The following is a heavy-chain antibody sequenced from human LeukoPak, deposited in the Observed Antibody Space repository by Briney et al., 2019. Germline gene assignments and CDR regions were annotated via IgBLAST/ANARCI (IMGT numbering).Heavy chain of an antibody. D-gene: IGHD3-22*01. CDR2: TSYDGSNK. J-gene: IGHJ4*02. Sequence: GGSLRLSCAATGFTFSSFSMHWVRQAPGKGLEWVAVTSYDGSNKYYADSVKGRFTISRDNSKNTLYLQMNSLRAEDTAVYYCARDLNYYDSSGYYYWGQGTLVTVSS. V-gene: IGHV3-30*03. CDR1: GFTFSSFS. CDR3: ARDLNYYDSSGYYY.